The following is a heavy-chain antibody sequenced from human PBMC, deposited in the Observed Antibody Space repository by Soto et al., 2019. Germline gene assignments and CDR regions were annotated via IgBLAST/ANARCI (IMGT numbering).Heavy chain of an antibody. D-gene: IGHD1-20*01. CDR2: ISSRSDI. J-gene: IGHJ6*02. CDR3: AREYNAWPLDPGLHV. V-gene: IGHV3-21*01. CDR1: GFTFSTYS. Sequence: PVGSLRLSCVGSGFTFSTYSINWVRQAPGKGLEWVSSISSRSDIYYADSVKGRFTISRDNAKNSVSLQMNSLRAEDTAVYYCAREYNAWPLDPGLHVWRQGTTLTXSS.